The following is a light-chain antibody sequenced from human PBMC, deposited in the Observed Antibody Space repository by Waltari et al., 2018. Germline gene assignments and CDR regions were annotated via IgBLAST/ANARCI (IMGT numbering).Light chain of an antibody. Sequence: QSALTQPASVSGSPGQSIPISCTGTSNDVGAYAFVSWYRQYPGEAPKLMIYDVMNRPSGVSDRFSGSKSANTASLTISGLQADDEGDYYCFACRGGNTLVFGGGTKVTVL. CDR2: DVM. CDR3: FACRGGNTLV. V-gene: IGLV2-14*03. CDR1: SNDVGAYAF. J-gene: IGLJ2*01.